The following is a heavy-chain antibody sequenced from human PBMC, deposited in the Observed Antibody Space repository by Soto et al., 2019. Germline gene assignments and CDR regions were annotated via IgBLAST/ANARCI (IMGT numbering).Heavy chain of an antibody. CDR3: AKVRGPGYYDSSGSFDY. J-gene: IGHJ4*02. CDR1: GFTFSSYG. CDR2: ISYDGSNK. V-gene: IGHV3-30*18. Sequence: QVQLVESGGGVVQPGRSLRLSCAASGFTFSSYGMHWVRQAPGKGLEWVAVISYDGSNKYYADSVKGRFTISRDNSKNTLYLQRNSLRAEDTAVYYCAKVRGPGYYDSSGSFDYWGQGTLVTVSS. D-gene: IGHD3-22*01.